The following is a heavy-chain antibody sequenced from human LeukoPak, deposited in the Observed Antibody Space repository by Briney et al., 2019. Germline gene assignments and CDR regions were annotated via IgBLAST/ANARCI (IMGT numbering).Heavy chain of an antibody. J-gene: IGHJ6*03. CDR2: IYPGDSDT. CDR1: GYSFTSYW. CDR3: ARIVVVPAATAVYYMDV. D-gene: IGHD2-2*01. V-gene: IGHV5-51*01. Sequence: GESLKISCKGSGYSFTSYWIGWVRQMPGKGLEWMGIIYPGDSDTRYSPSFQGQVTISADKSISTAYLQWSSLKASDTAMYYCARIVVVPAATAVYYMDVWGKGTTVTVSS.